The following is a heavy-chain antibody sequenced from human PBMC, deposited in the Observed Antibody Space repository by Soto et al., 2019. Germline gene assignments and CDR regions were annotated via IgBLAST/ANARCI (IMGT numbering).Heavy chain of an antibody. J-gene: IGHJ3*02. CDR3: ARGHGPGVTMIVVGPVAFDI. Sequence: SETLSLTCAVYGGSFSGYYWSWIRQRPGKGLEWIGEINHSGSTNYNPSLKSRVTISVDTSKNQFSLKLSSVTAADTAVYYCARGHGPGVTMIVVGPVAFDIWGQGTMVTVSS. CDR1: GGSFSGYY. CDR2: INHSGST. D-gene: IGHD3-22*01. V-gene: IGHV4-34*01.